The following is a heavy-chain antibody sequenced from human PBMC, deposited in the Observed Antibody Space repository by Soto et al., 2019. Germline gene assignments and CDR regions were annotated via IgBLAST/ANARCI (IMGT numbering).Heavy chain of an antibody. CDR2: IYYSGST. CDR3: ARVEYYDYVWGSLTNAVDY. Sequence: SETLSLTCTVSGGSISCGGYYWSWIRQHPGKGLEWIGYIYYSGSTYYNPSLKSRVTISVDTSKNQFSLKLSSVTAADTAVYYCARVEYYDYVWGSLTNAVDYWGQGTLVTVSS. V-gene: IGHV4-31*02. CDR1: GGSISCGGYY. D-gene: IGHD3-16*01. J-gene: IGHJ4*02.